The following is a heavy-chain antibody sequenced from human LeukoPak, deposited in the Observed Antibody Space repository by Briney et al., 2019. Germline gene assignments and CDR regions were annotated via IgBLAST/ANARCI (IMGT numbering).Heavy chain of an antibody. CDR3: ARDGGSGNH. CDR2: FYPEGTT. CDR1: GFRFTSNY. Sequence: PGGSLRLSFAAPGFRFTSNYMSWGRQAPGKGLEWVSTFYPEGTTHYADSVKGRFTISRDDSRNTVYLQINSLRVEDTAVYYCARDGGSGNHWGQGTLVTVSS. D-gene: IGHD3-10*01. J-gene: IGHJ1*01. V-gene: IGHV3-53*01.